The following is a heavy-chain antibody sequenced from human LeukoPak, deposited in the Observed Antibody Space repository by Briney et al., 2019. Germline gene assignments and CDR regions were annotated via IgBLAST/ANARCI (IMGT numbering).Heavy chain of an antibody. CDR2: ISAYNGNT. V-gene: IGHV1-18*01. CDR1: GYTFTSYG. D-gene: IGHD1-14*01. Sequence: ASVKVSCKASGYTFTSYGISWVRQAPGQGLEWMGWISAYNGNTNYAQKLQDRVTMTTDTSTSTAYMELRSLRSDDTAVYYCARRSFREPIPNYWYFDLWGRGTLVTVSS. CDR3: ARRSFREPIPNYWYFDL. J-gene: IGHJ2*01.